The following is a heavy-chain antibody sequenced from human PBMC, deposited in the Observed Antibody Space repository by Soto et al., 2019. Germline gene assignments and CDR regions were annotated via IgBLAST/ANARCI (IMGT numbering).Heavy chain of an antibody. V-gene: IGHV3-20*04. J-gene: IGHJ4*02. CDR2: SNWDGDDT. CDR1: GFNFEEYG. CDR3: ARGDIAVAVSSDY. Sequence: VHLVESGGRVVRPGKSLRLSCAASGFNFEEYGMTWVRQAPGKGLEWVAGSNWDGDDTGYADSVQGRFTISRDNAKKFLYLQMNSLRVDDTALYYCARGDIAVAVSSDYWGQGTLVTVSS. D-gene: IGHD6-19*01.